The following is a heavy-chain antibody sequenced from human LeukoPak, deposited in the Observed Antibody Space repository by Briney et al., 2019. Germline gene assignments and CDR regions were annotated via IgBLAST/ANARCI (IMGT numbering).Heavy chain of an antibody. CDR2: IYTSGST. V-gene: IGHV4-4*07. CDR3: ARGYSYGSLDY. CDR1: GGSISSYY. D-gene: IGHD5-18*01. Sequence: SETLSLTCTVSGGSISSYYWSWIRQPAGKGLEWIGRIYTSGSTTYNPSLKSRVTISVDTSKNQFSLKLSSVTAADTAVYYCARGYSYGSLDYWGQGTLVTVSS. J-gene: IGHJ4*02.